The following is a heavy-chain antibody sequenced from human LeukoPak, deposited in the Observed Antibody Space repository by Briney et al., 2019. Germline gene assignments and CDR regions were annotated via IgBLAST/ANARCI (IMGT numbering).Heavy chain of an antibody. CDR3: ARTTVVVVPAAIFNWFDP. CDR2: IIPIFGTA. Sequence: SVKVSCKASGGTFTSYAISWVRQAPGQGLEWMGGIIPIFGTANYAQKFQGRVTITADKSTSTAYMELSSLRSEDTAVYYCARTTVVVVPAAIFNWFDPWGQGTLVTVSS. D-gene: IGHD2-2*02. CDR1: GGTFTSYA. J-gene: IGHJ5*02. V-gene: IGHV1-69*06.